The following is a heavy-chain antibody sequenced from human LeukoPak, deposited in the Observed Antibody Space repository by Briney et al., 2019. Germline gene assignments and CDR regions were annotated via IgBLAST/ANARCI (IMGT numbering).Heavy chain of an antibody. CDR3: ARDKDVYFDY. J-gene: IGHJ4*02. Sequence: GGSLRLSCVGTGFTFSTYRMNWVRQAPGKGLEWVSSISSSSSYIYYADSVKGRITISRDNAKNSLYLQMNSLRVEGTAVYYCARDKDVYFDYWGQGTLVTVSS. V-gene: IGHV3-21*01. CDR2: ISSSSSYI. CDR1: GFTFSTYR.